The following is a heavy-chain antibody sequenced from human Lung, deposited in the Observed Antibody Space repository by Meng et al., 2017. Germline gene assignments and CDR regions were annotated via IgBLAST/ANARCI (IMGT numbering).Heavy chain of an antibody. Sequence: QLCEVGGGLVKPGGSLRLSCVAYGFRFTDAWMSWVRQAPGKGLEWVGRIKSNSDGGTTDYAAPVKGRFTISRDDSKNTLYLQMNSLITEDTAVYFCATGAAAADHWGQGTLVTVSS. CDR3: ATGAAAADH. CDR2: IKSNSDGGTT. J-gene: IGHJ4*02. CDR1: GFRFTDAW. V-gene: IGHV3-15*01. D-gene: IGHD6-13*01.